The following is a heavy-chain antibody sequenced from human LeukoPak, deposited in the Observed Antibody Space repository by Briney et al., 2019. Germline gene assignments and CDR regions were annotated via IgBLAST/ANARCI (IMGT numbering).Heavy chain of an antibody. D-gene: IGHD6-19*01. V-gene: IGHV3-48*03. Sequence: GGSLRLSCAASGFTFSSYEMNWVRQAPGKGLEWVSYISSSGGTMYYADSVKGRFTVSRDYAKNSLYLQMNSLRVEDTAVYYCARDRQVDGAFDYWGQGTLVTVTS. J-gene: IGHJ4*02. CDR3: ARDRQVDGAFDY. CDR1: GFTFSSYE. CDR2: ISSSGGTM.